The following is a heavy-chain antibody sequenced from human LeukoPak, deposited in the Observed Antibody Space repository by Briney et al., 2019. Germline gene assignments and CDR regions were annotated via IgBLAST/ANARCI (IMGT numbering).Heavy chain of an antibody. Sequence: GGSLRLSCAASGLNFRKSWMTWVRQAPGRGLEWVANIKDDGSEKYYVDSVKGRFTISRDNAKNSLYLQMNSLSAEDTAVYYCTNWGDTWGLDFWGQGILVSVSS. CDR1: GLNFRKSW. CDR3: TNWGDTWGLDF. D-gene: IGHD7-27*01. CDR2: IKDDGSEK. V-gene: IGHV3-7*01. J-gene: IGHJ4*02.